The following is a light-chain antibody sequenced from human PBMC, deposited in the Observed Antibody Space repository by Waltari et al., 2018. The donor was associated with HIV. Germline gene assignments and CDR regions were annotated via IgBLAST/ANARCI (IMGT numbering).Light chain of an antibody. CDR3: SSYAGPNHLL. J-gene: IGLJ2*01. Sequence: QSALTQPPSASGSPGQSVTFSCTGTSRDVGAYNFVSWYQPHPGQAPKLIISGVNQRPSGVPDRFSGSKAGNTASLTVSGLQADDEADYYCSSYAGPNHLLFGGGTRLTVL. V-gene: IGLV2-8*01. CDR2: GVN. CDR1: SRDVGAYNF.